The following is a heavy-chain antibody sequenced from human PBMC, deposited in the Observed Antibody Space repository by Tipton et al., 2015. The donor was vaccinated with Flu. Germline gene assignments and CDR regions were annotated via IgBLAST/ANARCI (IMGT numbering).Heavy chain of an antibody. Sequence: LRLSCSVSGGSISSSSYYWNWIRQSPGKALEWIGSIYYTGTTYYNPSLNNRVTISVDRSKNLLSLNVRSVTAADSAVYYCARPNSDYFYPMDVWGQGTTVVVSS. D-gene: IGHD2/OR15-2a*01. CDR1: GGSISSSSYY. J-gene: IGHJ6*02. CDR3: ARPNSDYFYPMDV. CDR2: IYYTGTT. V-gene: IGHV4-39*01.